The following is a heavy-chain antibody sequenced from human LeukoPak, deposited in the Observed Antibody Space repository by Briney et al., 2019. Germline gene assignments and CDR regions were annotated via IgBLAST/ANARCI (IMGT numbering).Heavy chain of an antibody. Sequence: GGALRVSCAASGFTFRSYGMSWVGQAPGNGREWVSAISGSGGSTYYADSVKGRFTISRDNSNSTLYLQMNSLRADNTAVYYCAKPRGLLQGWFDPGGQGTLATASS. CDR2: ISGSGGST. CDR3: AKPRGLLQGWFDP. D-gene: IGHD3-10*01. J-gene: IGHJ5*02. V-gene: IGHV3-23*01. CDR1: GFTFRSYG.